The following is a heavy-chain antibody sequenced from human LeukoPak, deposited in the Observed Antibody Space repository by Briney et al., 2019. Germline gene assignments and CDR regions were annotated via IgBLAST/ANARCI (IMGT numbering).Heavy chain of an antibody. CDR2: ISGSGGST. D-gene: IGHD6-19*01. CDR1: GFTFSSYA. CDR3: ARDGGGSGWSYYYYGMDV. Sequence: GGSLRLSCAASGFTFSSYAMSWVRQAPGKGLEWVSAISGSGGSTYYADSVKGRFTISRDNSKNTLYLQMNSLRAEDTAVYYCARDGGGSGWSYYYYGMDVWGQGTTVTVSS. V-gene: IGHV3-23*01. J-gene: IGHJ6*02.